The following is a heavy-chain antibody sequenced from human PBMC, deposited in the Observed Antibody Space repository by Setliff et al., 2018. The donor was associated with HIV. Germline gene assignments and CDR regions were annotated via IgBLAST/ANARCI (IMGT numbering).Heavy chain of an antibody. CDR3: ARPALGIGGGSMFDS. J-gene: IGHJ4*02. V-gene: IGHV4-39*01. CDR2: VHFGGST. D-gene: IGHD7-27*01. CDR1: SASINKNYY. Sequence: NPSETLSLTCSVSSASINKNYYWGWIRQPPGKGLGWIGNVHFGGSTYYNPSLKSRVTIHVATSKEQFFLSLSSVTAADTAVYYCARPALGIGGGSMFDSWGQGTLVTVSS.